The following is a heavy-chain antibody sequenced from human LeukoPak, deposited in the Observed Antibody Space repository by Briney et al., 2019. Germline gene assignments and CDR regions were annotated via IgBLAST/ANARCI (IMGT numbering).Heavy chain of an antibody. V-gene: IGHV1-2*02. CDR3: ATGLAPGDYASHYFDY. CDR1: GYTFTGYY. J-gene: IGHJ4*02. Sequence: ASVKVSCKASGYTFTGYYMHWVRQAPGQGLEWMGWINPNSGGTNYAQKFQGRVTMTEDTSTDTAYMELSSLRSEDTAVYYCATGLAPGDYASHYFDYWGQGTLVTVSS. CDR2: INPNSGGT. D-gene: IGHD4-17*01.